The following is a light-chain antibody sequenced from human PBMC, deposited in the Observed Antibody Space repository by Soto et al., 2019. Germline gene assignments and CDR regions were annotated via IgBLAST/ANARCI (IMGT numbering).Light chain of an antibody. J-gene: IGLJ2*01. Sequence: QSVLTQPPSVSGAPGQRVTISCTGSSSNIGAGYDVHWYQQLPGTAPKLLIYANTDRPSGVPDRFSGSKSGSSASLAITGLQDEDEADYYCQSYDSSLSAVVFGGGTKLTVL. CDR3: QSYDSSLSAVV. CDR2: ANT. V-gene: IGLV1-40*01. CDR1: SSNIGAGYD.